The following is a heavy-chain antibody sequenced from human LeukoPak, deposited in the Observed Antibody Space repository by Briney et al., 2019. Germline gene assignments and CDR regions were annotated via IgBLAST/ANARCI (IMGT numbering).Heavy chain of an antibody. CDR2: IIPIFGTA. CDR3: GYYYGSGSQYDYYYYYMDV. CDR1: GGTFSSYA. J-gene: IGHJ6*03. Sequence: GASVKVSCKASGGTFSSYAISWVRQAPGQGLEWMGGIIPIFGTANYAQKFQGRVTITTDESTSTAYMELSSLRPEDTAVYYCGYYYGSGSQYDYYYYYMDVWGKGTTVTVSS. D-gene: IGHD3-10*01. V-gene: IGHV1-69*05.